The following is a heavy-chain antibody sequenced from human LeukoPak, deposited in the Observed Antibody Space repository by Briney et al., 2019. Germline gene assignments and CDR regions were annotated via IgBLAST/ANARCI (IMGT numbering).Heavy chain of an antibody. D-gene: IGHD1-26*01. Sequence: GGSLRLSCAASGFTFSSYAMSWVRQAPGKGLEWVSAISGSGGSTYYADSVKGRFTISRDNSKNTLYLQMNSLRAEDTAVYYCARGESGSYYYFDYWGQGTLVTVSS. CDR3: ARGESGSYYYFDY. CDR2: ISGSGGST. CDR1: GFTFSSYA. J-gene: IGHJ4*02. V-gene: IGHV3-23*01.